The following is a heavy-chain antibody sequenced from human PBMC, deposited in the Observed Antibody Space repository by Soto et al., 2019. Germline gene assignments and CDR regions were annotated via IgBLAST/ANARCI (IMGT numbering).Heavy chain of an antibody. CDR3: TPIKGTTVTTFYYYGMDV. D-gene: IGHD4-17*01. CDR2: IKSKTDGGTT. Sequence: GGSLRLSCAASGFTFSNAWMSWVRQAPGKGLEWVGRIKSKTDGGTTDYAAPVKGRFTISRDDSKNTLYLQMNSLKTEDTAVYYCTPIKGTTVTTFYYYGMDVWGQGTTVTVSS. V-gene: IGHV3-15*01. CDR1: GFTFSNAW. J-gene: IGHJ6*02.